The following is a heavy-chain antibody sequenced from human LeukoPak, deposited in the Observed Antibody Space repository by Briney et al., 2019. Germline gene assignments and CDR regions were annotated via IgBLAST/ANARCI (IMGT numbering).Heavy chain of an antibody. Sequence: GGSLRLSCAASGFTFSSYAMSWVRQAPGKGLEWVSAISGSGGSTYYGDSVKGRFTISRDNSKNTLYLQMNSLRAEDTAVYYCAKFSGSYQTLAYFDSWGQGTLVTVS. CDR2: ISGSGGST. CDR3: AKFSGSYQTLAYFDS. D-gene: IGHD1-26*01. V-gene: IGHV3-23*01. J-gene: IGHJ4*02. CDR1: GFTFSSYA.